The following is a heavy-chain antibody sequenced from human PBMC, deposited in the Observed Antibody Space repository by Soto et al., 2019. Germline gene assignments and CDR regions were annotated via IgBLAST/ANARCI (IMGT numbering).Heavy chain of an antibody. D-gene: IGHD6-19*01. V-gene: IGHV4-34*01. CDR2: INHSGST. CDR3: ANLRAGTDYYGMDV. Sequence: SETLSLTCAVYGGSFSGYYWSWIRQPPGKGLEWIGEINHSGSTNYNPSLKSRVTISVDTSKNQFSLKLSSVTAADTAVYYCANLRAGTDYYGMDVWGQGTTVT. CDR1: GGSFSGYY. J-gene: IGHJ6*02.